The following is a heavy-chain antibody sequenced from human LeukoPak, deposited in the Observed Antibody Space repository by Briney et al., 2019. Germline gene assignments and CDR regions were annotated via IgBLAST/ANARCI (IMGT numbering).Heavy chain of an antibody. D-gene: IGHD5-24*01. Sequence: GESLKISCKGSGYSFNTYWIGWVRQMPGKGLEWMGIIYPGDSDTKYSPSFQGQVTISADKSISTAYLQWSSLKASDTAMYYCASTRDGYNPLYFDYWGQGTLVTVSS. CDR2: IYPGDSDT. J-gene: IGHJ4*02. CDR3: ASTRDGYNPLYFDY. CDR1: GYSFNTYW. V-gene: IGHV5-51*01.